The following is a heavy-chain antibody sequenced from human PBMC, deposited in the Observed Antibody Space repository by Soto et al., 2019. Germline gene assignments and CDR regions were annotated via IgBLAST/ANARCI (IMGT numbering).Heavy chain of an antibody. CDR3: ARGITMVRGVPPRFDP. D-gene: IGHD3-10*01. V-gene: IGHV4-59*01. Sequence: PSETLSLTCTVSGGSISSYYWSWIRQPPGKGLEWIGYIYYSGSTNYNPSLKSRVTISVDTSKSQFSLKLSSVTAADTAVYYCARGITMVRGVPPRFDPWGQGTLGTVSS. CDR1: GGSISSYY. CDR2: IYYSGST. J-gene: IGHJ5*02.